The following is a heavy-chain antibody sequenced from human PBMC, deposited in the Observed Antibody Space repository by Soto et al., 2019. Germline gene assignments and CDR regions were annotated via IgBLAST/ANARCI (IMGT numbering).Heavy chain of an antibody. V-gene: IGHV3-48*01. CDR1: GFTFSSYS. J-gene: IGHJ4*02. CDR2: ISSSSSTI. Sequence: GGSLRLSCAASGFTFSSYSMNWVRQAPGKGLEWVSYISSSSSTIYYADSVKGRFTISRDNAKNSLYLQMNSLRAEDTAVYYCARDLGYIVATIKAHTRFDYWGQGTLVTVSS. CDR3: ARDLGYIVATIKAHTRFDY. D-gene: IGHD5-12*01.